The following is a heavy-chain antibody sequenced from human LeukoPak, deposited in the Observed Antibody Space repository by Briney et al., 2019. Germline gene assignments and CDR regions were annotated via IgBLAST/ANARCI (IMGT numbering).Heavy chain of an antibody. CDR1: GYILTELS. CDR2: LEAEDGET. Sequence: SVKVSCKVSGYILTELSMHWVRQAPGKGLEWMGGLEAEDGETIHAPKFKGRVTMTADTSTDTPYMELSSLRSEDTAVYYCATVTSSGWSLGAFDIWGQGTMVTVSS. V-gene: IGHV1-24*01. D-gene: IGHD6-19*01. J-gene: IGHJ3*02. CDR3: ATVTSSGWSLGAFDI.